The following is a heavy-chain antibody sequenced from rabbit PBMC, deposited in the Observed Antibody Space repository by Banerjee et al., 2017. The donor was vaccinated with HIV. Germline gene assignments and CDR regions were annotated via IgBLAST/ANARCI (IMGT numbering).Heavy chain of an antibody. D-gene: IGHD4-1*01. CDR1: GFSFSNSYW. CDR2: IHTAGGSA. Sequence: QEQLEESGGDLVKPEGSLTLTCTASGFSFSNSYWICWVRQAPGKGLEWITCIHTAGGSAYYASWAKGRFTISKTSSTTVTLQMTSLTAADTATYFCARELGGGWGLSLWGPGTLVTVS. V-gene: IGHV1S45*01. CDR3: ARELGGGWGLSL. J-gene: IGHJ4*01.